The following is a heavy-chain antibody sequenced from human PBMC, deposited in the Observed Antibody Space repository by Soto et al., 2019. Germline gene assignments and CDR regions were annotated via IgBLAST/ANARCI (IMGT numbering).Heavy chain of an antibody. CDR2: IYYSGST. D-gene: IGHD6-13*01. J-gene: IGHJ4*02. CDR1: GGSISSGDHY. Sequence: PSETLSLTCTVSGGSISSGDHYWSWIRQPPGKGLEWIGYIYYSGSTYYNPSLKSRVTTSVDTSKNQFSLKLSSVTAADTAVYYCARARGIAAAGENYFDYWGQGTLVTVSS. CDR3: ARARGIAAAGENYFDY. V-gene: IGHV4-30-4*01.